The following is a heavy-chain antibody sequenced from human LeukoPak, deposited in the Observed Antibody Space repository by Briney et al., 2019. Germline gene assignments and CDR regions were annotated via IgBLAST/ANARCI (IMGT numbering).Heavy chain of an antibody. J-gene: IGHJ4*02. CDR2: ISRNSTYI. Sequence: GGSLRLSCAASGFTFSSYIMNWVRQAPGKGLEWVASISRNSTYIHYADSVKGRFTISRDNARNSLFLQMNSLRAEDTAVYYCARKTYYYDSGSYSKSYYFDYWGQGTLVTVSS. D-gene: IGHD3-10*01. CDR1: GFTFSSYI. V-gene: IGHV3-21*01. CDR3: ARKTYYYDSGSYSKSYYFDY.